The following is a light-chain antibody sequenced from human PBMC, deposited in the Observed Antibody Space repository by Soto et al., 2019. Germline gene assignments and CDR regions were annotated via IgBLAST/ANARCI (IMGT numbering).Light chain of an antibody. V-gene: IGKV3-11*01. CDR1: QNVSTY. CDR3: QQRTNWLT. J-gene: IGKJ3*01. CDR2: DAS. Sequence: EIVLTQSPATLSLSPGDRVTLSCRASQNVSTYLAWYQQKPGQAPRLLIYDASDRATGIPARFSGSGSGTVFTLTSSSLEPEDVALYYCQQRTNWLTFGPGTKVDIK.